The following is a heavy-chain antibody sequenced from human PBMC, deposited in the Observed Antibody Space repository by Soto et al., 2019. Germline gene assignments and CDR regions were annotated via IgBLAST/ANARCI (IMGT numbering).Heavy chain of an antibody. CDR1: GFTFRNCA. Sequence: GGSLRLSCAASGFTFRNCAMSWVRQTPEKGLEWVSAINSSGSTIYYADSVKGRFTISRDNAKNSLYLQMNSLRAEDTAVYYCARHGLFAWGQGTLVTVSS. CDR2: INSSGSTI. D-gene: IGHD2-21*01. V-gene: IGHV3-11*01. CDR3: ARHGLFA. J-gene: IGHJ5*02.